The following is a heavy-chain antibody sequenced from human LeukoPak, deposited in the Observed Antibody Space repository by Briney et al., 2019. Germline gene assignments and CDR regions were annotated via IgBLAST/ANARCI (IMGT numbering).Heavy chain of an antibody. CDR3: ARGVLGSWYVRDWFDP. J-gene: IGHJ5*02. CDR1: GGSISSGDYY. Sequence: PSQTLSLTCTVSGGSISSGDYYWSWIRQPPGKGLEWSGYIYYSGSTYYNPSLKSRVTISVDTSKNQFSLKLSSVTAADTAVYYCARGVLGSWYVRDWFDPWGQGTLVTVSS. CDR2: IYYSGST. V-gene: IGHV4-30-4*08. D-gene: IGHD6-13*01.